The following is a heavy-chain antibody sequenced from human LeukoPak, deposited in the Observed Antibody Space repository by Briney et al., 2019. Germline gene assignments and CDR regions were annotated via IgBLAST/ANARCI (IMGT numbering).Heavy chain of an antibody. V-gene: IGHV1-18*01. CDR1: GYTFTNHG. Sequence: EASVKISCKASGYTFTNHGLSWVRQAPGQGLEWMGWISTYNGNTNYAQKVQGRVAMTTDTSTSTAYLELTSLRSDDTAFYYCARDIVGVADGDYFDYWGQGTLVTVSS. J-gene: IGHJ4*02. D-gene: IGHD1-26*01. CDR2: ISTYNGNT. CDR3: ARDIVGVADGDYFDY.